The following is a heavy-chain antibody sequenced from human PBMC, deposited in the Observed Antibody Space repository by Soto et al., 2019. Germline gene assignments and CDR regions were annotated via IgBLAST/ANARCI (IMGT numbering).Heavy chain of an antibody. J-gene: IGHJ5*02. CDR3: ARDGPVLTGGLFDP. Sequence: QVQLVQSGAEVKKPGSSVKVSCKASGGTFSSYAISWVRQAPGQGLEWMGGIIPIFGTANYAQKFQGRVTIPADESTSTAYMGLSSLRSEDTAVYYCARDGPVLTGGLFDPWGQGTLVTVSS. CDR2: IIPIFGTA. D-gene: IGHD1-20*01. V-gene: IGHV1-69*01. CDR1: GGTFSSYA.